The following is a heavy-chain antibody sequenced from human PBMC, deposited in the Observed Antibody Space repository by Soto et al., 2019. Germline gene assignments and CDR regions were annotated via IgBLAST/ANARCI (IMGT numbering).Heavy chain of an antibody. CDR1: GGSVSSGSYY. D-gene: IGHD3-10*01. Sequence: SETLSLTCTVSGGSVSSGSYYWSWIRQPPGKGLEWIGYIYYSGSTNYNPSLKSRVTISVDTSKNQFSLKLSSVTAADTAVYYCARETYYYGSGSYYNSFDYWGQGTLVTVSS. CDR3: ARETYYYGSGSYYNSFDY. CDR2: IYYSGST. V-gene: IGHV4-61*01. J-gene: IGHJ4*02.